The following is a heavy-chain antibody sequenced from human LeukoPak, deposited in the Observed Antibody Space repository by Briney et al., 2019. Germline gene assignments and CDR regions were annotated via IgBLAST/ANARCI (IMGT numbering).Heavy chain of an antibody. Sequence: ASVKVSCKATGYTFTSYGISWVRQAPGQGLEWMGWISAYNGNTNYAQKLQGRVTMTTDTSTSTAYMELRSLRSDDTAVYYCASLSSSWEVDYYYYGMDVWGQGTTVTVSS. D-gene: IGHD6-13*01. CDR2: ISAYNGNT. V-gene: IGHV1-18*01. J-gene: IGHJ6*02. CDR3: ASLSSSWEVDYYYYGMDV. CDR1: GYTFTSYG.